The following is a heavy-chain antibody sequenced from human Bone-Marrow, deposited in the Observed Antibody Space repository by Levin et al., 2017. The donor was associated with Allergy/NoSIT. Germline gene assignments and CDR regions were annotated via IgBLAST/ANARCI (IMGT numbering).Heavy chain of an antibody. V-gene: IGHV1-69*06. CDR1: GGTFSSYA. CDR3: AREGYPVMSFDY. D-gene: IGHD3-16*01. J-gene: IGHJ4*02. Sequence: ASVKVSCKASGGTFSSYAISWVRQAPGQGLEWMGGIIPIFGTANYAQKFQGRVTITADKSTSTAYMELSSLRSEDTAVYYCAREGYPVMSFDYWGQGTLVTVSS. CDR2: IIPIFGTA.